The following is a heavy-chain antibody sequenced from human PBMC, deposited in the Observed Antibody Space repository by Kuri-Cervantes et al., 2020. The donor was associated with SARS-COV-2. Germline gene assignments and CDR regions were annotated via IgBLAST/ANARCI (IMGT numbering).Heavy chain of an antibody. J-gene: IGHJ4*02. V-gene: IGHV3-72*01. CDR1: GFTFSDHY. Sequence: GESRKSSCAASGFTFSDHYMDWVRQAPGKGLEWVGRTRNKANRYTTEYAASVKGRFTISRDDSKNSLYLQMNSLKTEDTAVYYCASAVAGLFDYWGQGTLVTVSS. CDR3: ASAVAGLFDY. D-gene: IGHD6-19*01. CDR2: TRNKANRYTT.